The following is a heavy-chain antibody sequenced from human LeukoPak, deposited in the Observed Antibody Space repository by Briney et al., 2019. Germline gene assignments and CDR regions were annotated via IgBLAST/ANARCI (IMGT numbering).Heavy chain of an antibody. D-gene: IGHD3-22*01. CDR2: ISYDGSNK. V-gene: IGHV3-30*18. J-gene: IGHJ4*02. CDR1: GFTFISFG. Sequence: GGSLRLSCAASGFTFISFGMHWVRQAPGKGLEWVALISYDGSNKYCADSVKGRFTISRDNSKNTLYLQINSLRAEDAAVYYCAKDWDPGYYDSSGSYPDYWGQGTLVTVSS. CDR3: AKDWDPGYYDSSGSYPDY.